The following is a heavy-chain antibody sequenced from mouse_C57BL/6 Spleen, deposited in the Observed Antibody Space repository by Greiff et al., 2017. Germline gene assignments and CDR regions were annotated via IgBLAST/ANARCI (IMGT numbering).Heavy chain of an antibody. V-gene: IGHV7-3*01. Sequence: EVQRVESGGGLVQPGGSLSLSCAASGFTFTDYYMSWVRQPPGKALEWLGFIRNKANGYTREYSASVKGRFTISRDNSQSSLYLQMNALRAADSATYYCGRYPGYWYFDVWGTGTTVTVSS. J-gene: IGHJ1*03. CDR2: IRNKANGYTR. CDR3: GRYPGYWYFDV. CDR1: GFTFTDYY.